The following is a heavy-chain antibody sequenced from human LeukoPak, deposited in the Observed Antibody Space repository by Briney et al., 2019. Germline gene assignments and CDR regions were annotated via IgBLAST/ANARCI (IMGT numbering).Heavy chain of an antibody. D-gene: IGHD3-16*02. CDR2: IRSKPYGGTT. CDR3: TRYYDYVWGSYRYTGPDY. V-gene: IGHV3-49*03. J-gene: IGHJ4*02. CDR1: GFTFDDYA. Sequence: PGGSLRLSCTASGFTFDDYAMSWFRQAPGKGLEWVGFIRSKPYGGTTEYAASVKGRFTISRDDSKSIAYLQMNSLKTEDTAVYYCTRYYDYVWGSYRYTGPDYWGQGTLVTVSS.